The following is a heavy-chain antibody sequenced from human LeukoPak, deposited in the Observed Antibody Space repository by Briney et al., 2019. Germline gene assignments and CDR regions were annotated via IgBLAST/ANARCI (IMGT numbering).Heavy chain of an antibody. J-gene: IGHJ4*02. CDR1: GFTFTRYA. CDR2: ITRSGDST. Sequence: PGRSLRLSCAASGFTFTRYAMNWVRQAPGKGLEWVSAITRSGDSTFYADSVKGRFTISRDNSKNTLYLQMNSLRVEDTAVYYCAKDHPGDFLCWGQGTLVTVSS. CDR3: AKDHPGDFLC. D-gene: IGHD4-17*01. V-gene: IGHV3-23*01.